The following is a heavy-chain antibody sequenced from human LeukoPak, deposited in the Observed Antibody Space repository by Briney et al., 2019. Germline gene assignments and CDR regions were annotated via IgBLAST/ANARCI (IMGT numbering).Heavy chain of an antibody. D-gene: IGHD5-24*01. CDR1: GGTFSNYP. V-gene: IGHV1-69*01. CDR3: ATHTGGYNYWWFDI. CDR2: IIPIYGTA. Sequence: SVKVSCKASGGTFSNYPIVWVRQAPGRGLEWLGGIIPIYGTANYELRFHGRITLTANESTATAYMELRSLTSDDTAMYFCATHTGGYNYWWFDIWGQGTLVTVPS. J-gene: IGHJ5*02.